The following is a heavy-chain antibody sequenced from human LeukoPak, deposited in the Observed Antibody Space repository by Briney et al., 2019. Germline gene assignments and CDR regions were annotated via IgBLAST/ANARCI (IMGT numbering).Heavy chain of an antibody. CDR3: ARDRSCSSTSCEFDY. Sequence: PGGSLRLSCAASGFTFSSYSMNWVRQAPGKGLEWVSSISSSSSYIYYADSVKGRFTISRDNAKNSLYLQMNSLRAEDTAVYYCARDRSCSSTSCEFDYWGQGTLVTVSS. CDR2: ISSSSSYI. V-gene: IGHV3-21*01. J-gene: IGHJ4*02. CDR1: GFTFSSYS. D-gene: IGHD2-2*01.